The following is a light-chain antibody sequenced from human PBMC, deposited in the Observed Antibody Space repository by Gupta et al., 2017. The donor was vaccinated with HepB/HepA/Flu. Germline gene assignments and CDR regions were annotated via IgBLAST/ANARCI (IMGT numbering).Light chain of an antibody. CDR3: QQHDSAPWA. CDR1: QSGLYSSNNKNY. CDR2: WAS. J-gene: IGKJ1*01. V-gene: IGKV4-1*01. Sequence: DIVMTQSPDSLAVSLGERATINCKSSQSGLYSSNNKNYLAWYQQKPGQPPKLLIYWASTRESGVPDRFSGSGSGTDFTLTISSLQAEDVAVYYCQQHDSAPWAFGQGTKVEIK.